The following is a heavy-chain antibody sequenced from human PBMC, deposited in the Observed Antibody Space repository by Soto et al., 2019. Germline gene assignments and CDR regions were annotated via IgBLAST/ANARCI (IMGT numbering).Heavy chain of an antibody. CDR3: AIHPIGILGIAAAGTEFQGWLDP. J-gene: IGHJ5*02. CDR1: GGSISSGGYY. Sequence: QVQLQESGPGLVKPSQTLSLTCTVSGGSISSGGYYWSWIRQHPWKGLDWIGYIYYRGSTYYNPSLKSRVPITVDTSKSQSSLKRSSGTAADTAVYYCAIHPIGILGIAAAGTEFQGWLDPWGQGTLVTVSS. D-gene: IGHD6-13*01. CDR2: IYYRGST. V-gene: IGHV4-31*03.